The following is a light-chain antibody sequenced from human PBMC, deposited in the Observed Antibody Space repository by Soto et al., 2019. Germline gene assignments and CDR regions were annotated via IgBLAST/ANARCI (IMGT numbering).Light chain of an antibody. V-gene: IGLV2-14*01. J-gene: IGLJ3*02. CDR1: SSDVGAYNY. Sequence: QSALTQPASVSGSPGQSITISCTGTSSDVGAYNYVSWYQQHPGKAPKLMIYEVRNRPSGVSDRFSGSRSGNTASLTISGLQAEAESDYYCSSYTSSSTWVFGGGTKVTVL. CDR2: EVR. CDR3: SSYTSSSTWV.